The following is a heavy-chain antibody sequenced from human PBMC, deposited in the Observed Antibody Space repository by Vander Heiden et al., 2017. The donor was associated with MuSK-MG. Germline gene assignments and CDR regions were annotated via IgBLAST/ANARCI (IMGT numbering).Heavy chain of an antibody. V-gene: IGHV3-30*04. CDR1: GFTFSTYP. J-gene: IGHJ6*02. CDR3: ARDNLHFGSGSPRIYYYYGMDV. Sequence: QVQLVESGGGVVQPGRSLRLSCAASGFTFSTYPMPWLRQAPGKGLEWVAIISYDGIDKYYADSVKGRFTISRDNSKNTLYLQMNSLRAEDTAVYYCARDNLHFGSGSPRIYYYYGMDVWGQGTTVTVS. D-gene: IGHD3-10*01. CDR2: ISYDGIDK.